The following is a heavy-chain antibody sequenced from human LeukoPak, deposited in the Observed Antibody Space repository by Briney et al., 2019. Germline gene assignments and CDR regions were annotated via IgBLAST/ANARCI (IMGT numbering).Heavy chain of an antibody. CDR1: GGTFSSYA. D-gene: IGHD3-22*01. Sequence: SVKVSCKASGGTFSSYAISWVRQAPGQGLEWMGGIIPIFGTANYAQKFQGRVTITADESTSTAYMELSSLRSEDTAVYYCARWGKRSGYYLYYYGMDVWGQGTTVTVSS. CDR3: ARWGKRSGYYLYYYGMDV. V-gene: IGHV1-69*13. CDR2: IIPIFGTA. J-gene: IGHJ6*02.